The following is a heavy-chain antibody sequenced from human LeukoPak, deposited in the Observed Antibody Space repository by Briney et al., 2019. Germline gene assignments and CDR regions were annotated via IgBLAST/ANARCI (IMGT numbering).Heavy chain of an antibody. D-gene: IGHD2-21*02. V-gene: IGHV4-4*07. CDR3: ARDPAYCGGDCPRDAFDI. J-gene: IGHJ3*02. Sequence: PSETLSLTCTVSGGSISSYYWSWIRQPAGKGLEWIGRIYTSGSTNYNPSLKSRVTISVDTSKNQFSLKLSSVTAADTAVYYCARDPAYCGGDCPRDAFDIWGQGTMVTVSS. CDR1: GGSISSYY. CDR2: IYTSGST.